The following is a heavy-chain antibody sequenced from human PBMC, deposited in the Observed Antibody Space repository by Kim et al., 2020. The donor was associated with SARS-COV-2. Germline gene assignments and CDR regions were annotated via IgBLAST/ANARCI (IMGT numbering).Heavy chain of an antibody. J-gene: IGHJ4*02. CDR1: GFTFSNYA. CDR3: AKATGDSYVALVDY. Sequence: GGSLRLSCAASGFTFSNYAMGWVRQSPGKGLEWVAAMKGSGSRTYHADSVKGRFTLSRDNSKNTLFLQMNSLRAEDTALYYCAKATGDSYVALVDYWGQGTLVIVSS. V-gene: IGHV3-23*01. D-gene: IGHD3-10*01. CDR2: MKGSGSRT.